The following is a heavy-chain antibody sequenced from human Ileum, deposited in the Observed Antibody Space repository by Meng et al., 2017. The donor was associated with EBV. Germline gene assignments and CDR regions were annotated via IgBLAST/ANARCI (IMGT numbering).Heavy chain of an antibody. CDR1: GASVTSSGYY. CDR3: ARDLRVGGAFDY. V-gene: IGHV4-61*08. Sequence: QVQLHQSGPGRGRPSETLSLTCTVSGASVTSSGYYWSWLRQSPGKGLEWLGYVNYNGDSTYNPSLKSRVTIFIDTSKKQFYLNLTSATAADTAIYYCARDLRVGGAFDYWGQGTLVTVSS. D-gene: IGHD1-26*01. CDR2: VNYNGDS. J-gene: IGHJ4*02.